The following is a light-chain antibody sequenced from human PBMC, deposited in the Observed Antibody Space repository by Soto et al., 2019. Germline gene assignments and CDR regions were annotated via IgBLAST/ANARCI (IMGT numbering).Light chain of an antibody. V-gene: IGKV3-15*01. CDR3: QQYNTWPEA. CDR2: GAS. J-gene: IGKJ3*01. Sequence: EIVMTQSPATLSVSPGERATLSCRASQSVSRNLAWYQQKPGQAPRLLIYGASTRASGIPARSSGSGSGTQFTLTISSLQSEDFAVYYCQQYNTWPEAFGPGTKVEIK. CDR1: QSVSRN.